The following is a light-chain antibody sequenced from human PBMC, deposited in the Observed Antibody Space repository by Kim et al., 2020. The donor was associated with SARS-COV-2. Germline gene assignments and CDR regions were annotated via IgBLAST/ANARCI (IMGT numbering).Light chain of an antibody. J-gene: IGLJ1*01. V-gene: IGLV3-19*01. CDR2: GKN. Sequence: SSELTQDPAVSVALGQTVKITCQGDSLRNYYGSWFQQKPGQAPILVIFGKNNRPSGIPDRFSGSSSGNTASLTITGAQAEDEADYYCNSRDTSTNHYVF. CDR3: NSRDTSTNHYV. CDR1: SLRNYY.